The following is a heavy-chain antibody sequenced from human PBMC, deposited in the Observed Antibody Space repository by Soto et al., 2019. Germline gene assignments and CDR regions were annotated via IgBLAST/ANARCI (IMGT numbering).Heavy chain of an antibody. J-gene: IGHJ4*02. CDR2: ILSKAGNYAT. CDR3: IRGGSPYYYDY. V-gene: IGHV3-73*01. CDR1: GFIFSGSA. Sequence: EVQLVASGGGLVQPGGSLKLSCAASGFIFSGSAVHWVRQASGKGLEWVGRILSKAGNYATASRASMKGRFTISRDDSENTAFLQMTSLKTEDTAVYYCIRGGSPYYYDYWGQGTLVAVSS.